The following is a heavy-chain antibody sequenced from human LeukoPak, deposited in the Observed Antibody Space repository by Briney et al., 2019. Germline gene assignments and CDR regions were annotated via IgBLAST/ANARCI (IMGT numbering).Heavy chain of an antibody. CDR2: IYYSGST. Sequence: KPSQTLSLTCTVSGGSISSGDYYWSRIRQPPGKGLEWIGYIYYSGSTYYNPSLKSRVTISVDTSKNLSSVTAADTAVYYCARSLYGGNSLGAYYYYYMDVWGKGTTVTVSS. D-gene: IGHD4-23*01. CDR1: GGSISSGDYY. V-gene: IGHV4-30-4*08. J-gene: IGHJ6*03. CDR3: ARSLYGGNSLGAYYYYYMDV.